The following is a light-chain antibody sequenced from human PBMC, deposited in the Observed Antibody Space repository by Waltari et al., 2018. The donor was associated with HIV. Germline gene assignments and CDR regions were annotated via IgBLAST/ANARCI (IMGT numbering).Light chain of an antibody. Sequence: DIVMTQSPLSLSVTLGQPASISCRSSQSLVYSDGNTYLHWFHQRPGQSPRRLIYLISNRDSGVPDRFSGSGSVTDFTLKISRVEAEDVGVYFCLQTLHGLTFGPGTTVDFK. CDR2: LIS. V-gene: IGKV2-30*01. CDR1: QSLVYSDGNTY. J-gene: IGKJ3*01. CDR3: LQTLHGLT.